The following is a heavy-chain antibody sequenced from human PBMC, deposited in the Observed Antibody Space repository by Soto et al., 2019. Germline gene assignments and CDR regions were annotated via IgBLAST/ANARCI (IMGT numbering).Heavy chain of an antibody. CDR2: ISYDGSNK. CDR1: GFTFSSYG. Sequence: VGSLRLSCAASGFTFSSYGMHWVRQAPGKGLEWVAVISYDGSNKYYADSVKGRFTISRDNSKNTLYLQMNSLRAEDTAVYYCAGTLHCSGGSCYPNYYYYGMDVWGQGTTVTFSS. D-gene: IGHD2-15*01. CDR3: AGTLHCSGGSCYPNYYYYGMDV. V-gene: IGHV3-30*03. J-gene: IGHJ6*02.